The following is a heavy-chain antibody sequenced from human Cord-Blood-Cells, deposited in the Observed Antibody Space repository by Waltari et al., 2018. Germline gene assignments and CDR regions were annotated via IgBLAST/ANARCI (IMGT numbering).Heavy chain of an antibody. D-gene: IGHD6-6*01. Sequence: KKPGSSVKVSCKASGGTFSSYAISWVRQAPGQGLEWMGRIIPILGIANYAQKFQGRVPITADKSTSTAYMELSSLRPEDTAVYYCARAEYGYSSSEWDPGGQGTLVTVSS. CDR2: IIPILGIA. CDR1: GGTFSSYA. J-gene: IGHJ5*02. CDR3: ARAEYGYSSSEWDP. V-gene: IGHV1-69*04.